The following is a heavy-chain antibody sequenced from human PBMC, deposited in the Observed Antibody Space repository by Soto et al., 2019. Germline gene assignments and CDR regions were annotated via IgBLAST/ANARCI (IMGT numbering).Heavy chain of an antibody. Sequence: DVQVVESGGGLVLPGGSLRLSCAVSGFSVSGSYMCWVRQAPGKGLEWVSGVYSGGNAYYADSVKGRFTISRDNSRNTVFLQMNSLRVEDTAVYYCARSKVDWGQGTLVTVSS. D-gene: IGHD4-4*01. CDR1: GFSVSGSY. J-gene: IGHJ4*02. CDR3: ARSKVD. CDR2: VYSGGNA. V-gene: IGHV3-66*01.